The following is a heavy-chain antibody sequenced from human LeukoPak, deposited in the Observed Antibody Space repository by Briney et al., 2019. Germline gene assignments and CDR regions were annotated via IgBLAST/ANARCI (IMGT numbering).Heavy chain of an antibody. V-gene: IGHV4-4*02. D-gene: IGHD3-22*01. CDR3: ARDPYYYDSSGYYTDY. CDR2: IFHSGSS. J-gene: IGHJ4*02. CDR1: GGSINNNDWWNW. Sequence: SGTLSLTRAVSGGSINNNDWWNWWSWVRQPPGKGLEWIGEIFHSGSSNYNPSLKSRVTISVDKSKNQFSLKLSSVTAADTAVYYCARDPYYYDSSGYYTDYWGQGTLVTVSS.